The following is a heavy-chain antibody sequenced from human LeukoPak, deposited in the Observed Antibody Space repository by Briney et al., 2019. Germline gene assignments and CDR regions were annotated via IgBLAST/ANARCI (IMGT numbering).Heavy chain of an antibody. CDR2: ISSSSSTI. Sequence: PGGSLRLSCAASGFTFSSYSMNWVRQAPGKGLEWVSYISSSSSTIYYADSVKGRFTISRDNSKNTLYVQMNNLRADDTGVYYCATDPGRKAQEYWGQGTLVSVSS. CDR1: GFTFSSYS. V-gene: IGHV3-48*01. J-gene: IGHJ4*02. CDR3: ATDPGRKAQEY.